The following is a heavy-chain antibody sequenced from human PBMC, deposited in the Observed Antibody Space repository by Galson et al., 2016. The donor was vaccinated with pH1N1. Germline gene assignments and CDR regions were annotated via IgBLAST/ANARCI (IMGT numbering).Heavy chain of an antibody. V-gene: IGHV2-70*04. J-gene: IGHJ6*02. D-gene: IGHD3-10*01. Sequence: PALVKPPQTLKLTCTFSGFSLSTFGVRVSWIRQSPGKALEWLARIDWDDEKFYSPSLKTRLTISKDTSKEQVVLTMTNMDPVDTGTYYCARRGVASGGRYYYGMDVWGQGTTVTVSS. CDR2: IDWDDEK. CDR3: ARRGVASGGRYYYGMDV. CDR1: GFSLSTFGVR.